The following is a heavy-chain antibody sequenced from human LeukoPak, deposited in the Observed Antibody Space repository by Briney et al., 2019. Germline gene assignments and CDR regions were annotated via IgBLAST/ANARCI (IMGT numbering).Heavy chain of an antibody. J-gene: IGHJ4*02. CDR1: GGSVSASDYY. CDR2: VFYTGKT. V-gene: IGHV4-39*07. Sequence: SETLALTCTVSGGSVSASDYYWGWIRQSPVKGLEWIGDVFYTGKTNYNPSLRGRATISIDTSKNQFSLKLTYVTAADSAVYYCARVFDSWGQGTLVTVSS. CDR3: ARVFDS.